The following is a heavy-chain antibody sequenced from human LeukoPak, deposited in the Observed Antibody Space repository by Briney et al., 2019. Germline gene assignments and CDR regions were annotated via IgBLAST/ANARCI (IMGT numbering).Heavy chain of an antibody. V-gene: IGHV3-30*18. D-gene: IGHD3-3*01. J-gene: IGHJ4*02. CDR1: GFTFSSYG. CDR2: ISYDGSNK. CDR3: AKVAPANYDFWSGYSLEDY. Sequence: GGSLSLSCAASGFTFSSYGMHWVRQAPGKGLEWVAVISYDGSNKYYADSVKGRFTISRDNSKNTLYLQMNSLRAEDTAVYYCAKVAPANYDFWSGYSLEDYWGQGTLVTVSS.